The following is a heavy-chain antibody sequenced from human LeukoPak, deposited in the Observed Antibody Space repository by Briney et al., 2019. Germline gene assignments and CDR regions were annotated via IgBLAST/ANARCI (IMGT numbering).Heavy chain of an antibody. CDR2: ISGNDDRT. V-gene: IGHV3-23*01. CDR3: AKDCGGDCYYDSVY. Sequence: GGSLRLSCAASGFTFSSYAMHWVRQAPGKGLEWVSAISGNDDRTYYADSVKGRFTISRDNSENTLYLQMNSLRAEDTAVYYCAKDCGGDCYYDSVYWGQGILVTVSS. CDR1: GFTFSSYA. D-gene: IGHD2-21*02. J-gene: IGHJ4*02.